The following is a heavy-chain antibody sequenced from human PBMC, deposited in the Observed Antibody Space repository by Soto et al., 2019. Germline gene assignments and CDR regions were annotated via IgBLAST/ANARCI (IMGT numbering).Heavy chain of an antibody. CDR2: INSDGSSI. Sequence: GGSLRLSCAASGFTFSSYAMSWVRQAPGKGLERVSRINSDGSSINFADFVKGRFTISRDNAKNTLYLQMNSLGAEDTAVYYCASGGYTYGFHYWGQGALVTVSS. CDR3: ASGGYTYGFHY. CDR1: GFTFSSYA. J-gene: IGHJ4*02. D-gene: IGHD5-18*01. V-gene: IGHV3-74*01.